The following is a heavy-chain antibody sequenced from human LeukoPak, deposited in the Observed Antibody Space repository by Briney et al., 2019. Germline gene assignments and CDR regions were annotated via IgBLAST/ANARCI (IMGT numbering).Heavy chain of an antibody. D-gene: IGHD2-2*01. CDR1: GYTFTSYD. V-gene: IGHV1-8*01. Sequence: ASVKVSCKASGYTFTSYDINWVRQATGQGLELMGWKNPNSGRKGFEQKFQGRLTMTTNTSISTAYMEQSSLRSEDTAVYYCARGPVSTHGMDVWGQGTTVTVSS. CDR2: KNPNSGRK. CDR3: ARGPVSTHGMDV. J-gene: IGHJ6*02.